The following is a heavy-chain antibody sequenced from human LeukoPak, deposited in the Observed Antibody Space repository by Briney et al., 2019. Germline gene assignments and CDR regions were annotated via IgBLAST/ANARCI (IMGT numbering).Heavy chain of an antibody. V-gene: IGHV1-2*02. CDR3: ARDHRSGSYYEFDY. CDR1: GYTFTGYY. Sequence: ASVTVSCKASGYTFTGYYMHWVRQAPGQGLEWVGWINPNSGGTNYAQKFQGRVTMTRDTSISTAYMELSRLRSDDTAVYYCARDHRSGSYYEFDYWGQGTLVTVSS. D-gene: IGHD1-26*01. CDR2: INPNSGGT. J-gene: IGHJ4*02.